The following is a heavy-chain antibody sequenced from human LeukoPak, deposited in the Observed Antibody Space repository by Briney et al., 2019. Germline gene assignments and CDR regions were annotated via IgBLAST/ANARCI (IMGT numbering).Heavy chain of an antibody. D-gene: IGHD5-12*01. J-gene: IGHJ4*02. CDR3: ASKGGYDHH. Sequence: PGGSLRLSCVTSGFTFSSHWMFWLRQAPGKGLESVANVNQDGGAKFYVDSVKGRFTISRDNAKNSLYLQMTSLRVEDTAVYFCASKGGYDHHWGQGTLVTVSS. V-gene: IGHV3-7*01. CDR1: GFTFSSHW. CDR2: VNQDGGAK.